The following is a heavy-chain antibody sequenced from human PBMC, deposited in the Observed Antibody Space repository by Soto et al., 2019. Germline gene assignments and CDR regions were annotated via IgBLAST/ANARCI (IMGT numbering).Heavy chain of an antibody. Sequence: GGSLRLSCAASGFTFSSYSMNWVRQAPGKGLEWVSSISSSSSYIYYADSVKGRFTISRDNAKNSLYLQMNSLRAEDTAVYYCARGGSGYPPVWYDRGGDYFDYWGQGTLVTVSS. CDR2: ISSSSSYI. D-gene: IGHD6-25*01. CDR1: GFTFSSYS. CDR3: ARGGSGYPPVWYDRGGDYFDY. J-gene: IGHJ4*02. V-gene: IGHV3-21*01.